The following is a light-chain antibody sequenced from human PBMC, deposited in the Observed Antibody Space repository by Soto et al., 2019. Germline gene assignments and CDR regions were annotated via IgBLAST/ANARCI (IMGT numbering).Light chain of an antibody. CDR2: DAS. Sequence: EMVVTQSPATLSVSPGERATLSCRASQDVSSNLAWYQQKPGQAPRLLIYDASNRATGIPARFSGSGSGTDFTLTISSLEPEDFAVYYCQQRSDWPWTFGQGTKVDIK. J-gene: IGKJ1*01. CDR3: QQRSDWPWT. V-gene: IGKV3D-11*01. CDR1: QDVSSN.